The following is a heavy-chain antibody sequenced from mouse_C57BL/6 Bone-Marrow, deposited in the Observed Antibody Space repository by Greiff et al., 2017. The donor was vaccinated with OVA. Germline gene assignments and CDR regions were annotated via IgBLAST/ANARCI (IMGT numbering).Heavy chain of an antibody. CDR3: ARDDYDSPY. CDR1: GYTFTDYY. Sequence: EVQLQQSGPELVKPGASVKISCKASGYTFTDYYMNWVKQSHGKSLEWIGDINPNNGGTSYNQKFKGKATLTVDKSSSTAYMELRSLTSEDSAVYYCARDDYDSPYWGQGTLVTVSA. D-gene: IGHD2-4*01. CDR2: INPNNGGT. J-gene: IGHJ3*01. V-gene: IGHV1-26*01.